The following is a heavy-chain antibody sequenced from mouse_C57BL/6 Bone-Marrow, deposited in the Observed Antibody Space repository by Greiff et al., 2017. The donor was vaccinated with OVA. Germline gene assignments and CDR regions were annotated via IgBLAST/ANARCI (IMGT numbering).Heavy chain of an antibody. D-gene: IGHD1-1*01. J-gene: IGHJ1*03. CDR1: GYTFTSYG. Sequence: VQLQQSGAELARPGASVKLSCKASGYTFTSYGISWVKQRTGQGLEWIGEIYPRSGNTYYNEKFKGKATLTADKSSSTAYMELRSLTSEDSAVYVCASGYGRSPWYLDVWGTGTTVTVSS. CDR3: ASGYGRSPWYLDV. CDR2: IYPRSGNT. V-gene: IGHV1-81*01.